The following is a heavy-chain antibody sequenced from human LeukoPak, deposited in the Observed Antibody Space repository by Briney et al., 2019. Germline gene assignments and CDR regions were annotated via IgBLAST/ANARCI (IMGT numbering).Heavy chain of an antibody. Sequence: GGSLRLSCAASGFTFSSYAMSWVRQAPGKGLEWVSAISGSGGSTYYADSVKGRFTISRDNSKNTLYLQMNSLRAEDTAVYYCAKDLRLSSWVQLIFDPWGQGTLVTVSS. CDR1: GFTFSSYA. V-gene: IGHV3-23*01. D-gene: IGHD1-1*01. CDR2: ISGSGGST. J-gene: IGHJ5*02. CDR3: AKDLRLSSWVQLIFDP.